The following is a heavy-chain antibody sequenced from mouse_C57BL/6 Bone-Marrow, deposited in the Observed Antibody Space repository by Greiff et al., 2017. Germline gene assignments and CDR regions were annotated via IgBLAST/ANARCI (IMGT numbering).Heavy chain of an antibody. CDR1: GFTFSDYG. CDR2: ISNLAYSI. J-gene: IGHJ4*01. CDR3: ARRSDYIPYAMDY. D-gene: IGHD3-2*02. Sequence: EVMLVESGGGLVQPGGSLKLSCAASGFTFSDYGMAWVRQAPRKGPEWVAFISNLAYSIYYADTVTGRFTISRENAKNTLYLEMSSLRSEDTAMYYCARRSDYIPYAMDYWGQGTSVTVSS. V-gene: IGHV5-15*01.